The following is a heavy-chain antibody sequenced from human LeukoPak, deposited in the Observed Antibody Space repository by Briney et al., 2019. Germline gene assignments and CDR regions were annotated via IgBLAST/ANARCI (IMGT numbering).Heavy chain of an antibody. CDR3: ARAALYGDYFDY. Sequence: PSETLSRTCTVSADSISTSNYYWGWIRQPPGKGLEWIGYIYYSGSTNYNPSLKSRVTISVDTSKNQFSLKLSSVTAADTAVYYCARAALYGDYFDYWGQGTLVTVSS. CDR1: ADSISTSNYY. CDR2: IYYSGST. J-gene: IGHJ4*02. D-gene: IGHD6-25*01. V-gene: IGHV4-61*05.